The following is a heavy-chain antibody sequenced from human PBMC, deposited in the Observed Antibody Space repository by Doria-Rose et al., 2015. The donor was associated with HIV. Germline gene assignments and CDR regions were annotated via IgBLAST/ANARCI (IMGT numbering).Heavy chain of an antibody. D-gene: IGHD6-13*01. V-gene: IGHV2-26*01. CDR3: ARIKSSRWYHKYYFDF. Sequence: QVQLVQSGPVLVKPTETLTLTCTVSGVSLSSPGMGVSWTRQPPGKALEWLSNNFSDDERSYKTSLKSRLTIHRGTSKSQVVLTMTDMDPVDTATYYCARIKSSRWYHKYYFDFWGQGTLVIVSA. CDR2: NFSDDER. J-gene: IGHJ4*02. CDR1: GVSLSSPGMG.